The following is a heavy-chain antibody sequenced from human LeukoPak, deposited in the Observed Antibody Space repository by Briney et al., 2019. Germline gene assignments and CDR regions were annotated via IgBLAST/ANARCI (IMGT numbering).Heavy chain of an antibody. CDR2: INAGNGNT. Sequence: ASVKVSCKASGYTFTSYAMHWVRQAPGQRLEWMGWINAGNGNTKYSQKFQGRVTITRDTSASTAYMELSSLRSEDTAVYYCARDSFQQLVLGYWGQGTLVTVSS. CDR3: ARDSFQQLVLGY. CDR1: GYTFTSYA. J-gene: IGHJ4*02. D-gene: IGHD6-13*01. V-gene: IGHV1-3*01.